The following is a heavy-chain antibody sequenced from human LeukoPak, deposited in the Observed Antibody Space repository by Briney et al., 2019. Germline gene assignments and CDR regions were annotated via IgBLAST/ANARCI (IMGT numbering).Heavy chain of an antibody. CDR3: ARDSRGGCSSTSCYKARNAFDI. Sequence: ASVKVSCKASGGTFSSYAISWVRQAPGQGLEWMGGIIPIFGTANYAQKFQGRVTITADESTSTAYMELSSLRSEDTAVYHCARDSRGGCSSTSCYKARNAFDIWGQGTMVTVSS. V-gene: IGHV1-69*13. J-gene: IGHJ3*02. CDR1: GGTFSSYA. D-gene: IGHD2-2*01. CDR2: IIPIFGTA.